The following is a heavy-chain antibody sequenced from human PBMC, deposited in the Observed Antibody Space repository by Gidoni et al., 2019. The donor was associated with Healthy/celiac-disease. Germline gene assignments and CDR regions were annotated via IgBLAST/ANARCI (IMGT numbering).Heavy chain of an antibody. CDR1: GFTVRNAW. CDR2: IKSKTDGGTT. D-gene: IGHD5-18*01. J-gene: IGHJ4*02. V-gene: IGHV3-15*01. CDR3: TATLVDTAMVTLDY. Sequence: DVQLVDSGRGLAKPGGSLRLSCAASGFTVRNAWMSWVRQAPGKGLEWVGRIKSKTDGGTTDYAAAVKGKFTISRDDSKNTLYLQMNSLKTEDTAVYYCTATLVDTAMVTLDYWGQGTMVTVSS.